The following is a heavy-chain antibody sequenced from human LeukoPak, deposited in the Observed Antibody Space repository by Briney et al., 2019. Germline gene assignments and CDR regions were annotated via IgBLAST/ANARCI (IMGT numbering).Heavy chain of an antibody. Sequence: GGSLRLSCAASGFTFSSYWMNWARQAPGKGLEWVASINHNGNVNYYVDSVKGRFTISGDNAKNSLYLQVSNLRAEDTAVYFCARGGGLDVWGQGATVTVSS. D-gene: IGHD3-16*01. CDR1: GFTFSSYW. CDR3: ARGGGLDV. CDR2: INHNGNVN. J-gene: IGHJ6*02. V-gene: IGHV3-7*03.